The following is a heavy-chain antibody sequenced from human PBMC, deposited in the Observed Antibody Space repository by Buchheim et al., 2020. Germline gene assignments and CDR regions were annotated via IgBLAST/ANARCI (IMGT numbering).Heavy chain of an antibody. V-gene: IGHV3-23*01. CDR1: GFTFSSYA. Sequence: EVQLLESGGGLVQPGGSLRLSCAASGFTFSSYAMSWVRQVPGKGLEWVSSISDSGVTTSFADSVKGRFTISRDNSKNTLYLHMNSLRAEDTAVYYCAEAIRASDYWGQGTL. CDR3: AEAIRASDY. D-gene: IGHD3-10*01. CDR2: ISDSGVTT. J-gene: IGHJ4*02.